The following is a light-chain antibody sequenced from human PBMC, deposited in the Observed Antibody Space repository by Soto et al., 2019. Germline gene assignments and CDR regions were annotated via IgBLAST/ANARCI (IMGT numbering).Light chain of an antibody. J-gene: IGLJ1*01. CDR2: VVS. Sequence: QSALTQPASVSGSPGQSITISCTGTSSDVGGYNYVSWYQQHPGKAPKLMIYVVSNWPSGVSNRFSGSKSGNTASLTISGLQAEDEADYYCSSYTSSSTLVFGTGTKVTVL. CDR1: SSDVGGYNY. V-gene: IGLV2-14*01. CDR3: SSYTSSSTLV.